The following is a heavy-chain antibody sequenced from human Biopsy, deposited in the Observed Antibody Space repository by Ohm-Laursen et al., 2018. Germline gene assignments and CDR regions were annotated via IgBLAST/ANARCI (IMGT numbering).Heavy chain of an antibody. CDR1: GGSISSDY. V-gene: IGHV4-59*01. Sequence: PSETLSLTCTVFGGSISSDYWSWIRQTPGKGLEWIGYIYYSGSTNYNPSLKSRVTISVDTSKNQFSLRLNSVTAADTAVYYCARATNSTGWPYYYFYGMDVWGQGTTVTVSS. J-gene: IGHJ6*02. CDR2: IYYSGST. CDR3: ARATNSTGWPYYYFYGMDV. D-gene: IGHD2/OR15-2a*01.